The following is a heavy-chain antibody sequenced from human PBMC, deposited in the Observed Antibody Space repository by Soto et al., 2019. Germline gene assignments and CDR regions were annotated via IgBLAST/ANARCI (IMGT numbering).Heavy chain of an antibody. Sequence: GGSLRLSCAVSGVKIDDYAMYWVRQTPGRGLEWVSGISWSSVNMDYRDSVKGRFTISRDNAEKSLFLQMNSLRVDDTALYFCARDPGYSAFDIWGHGTMVTVSS. D-gene: IGHD5-18*01. CDR3: ARDPGYSAFDI. J-gene: IGHJ3*02. CDR2: ISWSSVNM. V-gene: IGHV3-9*01. CDR1: GVKIDDYA.